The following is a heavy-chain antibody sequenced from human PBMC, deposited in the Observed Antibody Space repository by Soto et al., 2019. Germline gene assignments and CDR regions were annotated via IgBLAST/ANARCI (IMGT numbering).Heavy chain of an antibody. CDR2: IIPIFGPA. D-gene: IGHD5-12*01. Sequence: QVQLVQSGAEVKKPGSSVKVSCKASGGTFSSYAISWVRQAPGQGLERMGGIIPIFGPANYEQKFQGRVTITADESPSTAYMELSSLRSEDTALYYCARDRDYSGYDNNWFDPWGQGTLVTVAS. V-gene: IGHV1-69*01. J-gene: IGHJ5*02. CDR1: GGTFSSYA. CDR3: ARDRDYSGYDNNWFDP.